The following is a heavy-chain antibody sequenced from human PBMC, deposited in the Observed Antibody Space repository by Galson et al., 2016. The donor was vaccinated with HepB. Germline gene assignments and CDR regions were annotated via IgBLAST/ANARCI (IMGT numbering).Heavy chain of an antibody. V-gene: IGHV4-4*02. Sequence: SETLSLTCTVFGGSLSNNWWSWVRQSPGKGLDWIGEIYHDGRTHFKPSLQSRVTISIDRSKNQVSLDLNSVTAADTAVDYCARHVAVTGTRGFDYWGQGTLVTVSS. D-gene: IGHD6-19*01. CDR3: ARHVAVTGTRGFDY. CDR2: IYHDGRT. CDR1: GGSLSNNW. J-gene: IGHJ4*02.